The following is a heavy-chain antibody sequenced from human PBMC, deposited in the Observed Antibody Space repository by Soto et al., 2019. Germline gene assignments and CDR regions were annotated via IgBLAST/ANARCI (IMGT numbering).Heavy chain of an antibody. CDR2: IIPMFEKT. Sequence: QVQLVQSGAEVKKPGSSVKVSCKASGGTFSSYVISWVRQAPGQGLEWMGGIIPMFEKTTYAQRFQGRVTITADESTSTAYMELSSLRSEDSAFYFYSDSSSPLGFDVWGQGTLVTVSS. J-gene: IGHJ4*02. CDR3: SDSSSPLGFDV. V-gene: IGHV1-69*01. D-gene: IGHD3-22*01. CDR1: GGTFSSYV.